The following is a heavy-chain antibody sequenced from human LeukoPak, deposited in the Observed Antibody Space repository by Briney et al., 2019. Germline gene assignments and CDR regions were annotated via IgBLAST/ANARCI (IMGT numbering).Heavy chain of an antibody. CDR1: GFAFSSYA. Sequence: GGSLRLSCAASGFAFSSYAMTWVRQAPGKGLEWVSASTGSGGTTYYADSVMGRFTISRDNSKNTLYLQMNSLRAEDTAAYYCAKLQSDGLRTYYGMDVWGQGTTVTVSS. D-gene: IGHD4-17*01. J-gene: IGHJ6*02. CDR2: STGSGGTT. V-gene: IGHV3-23*01. CDR3: AKLQSDGLRTYYGMDV.